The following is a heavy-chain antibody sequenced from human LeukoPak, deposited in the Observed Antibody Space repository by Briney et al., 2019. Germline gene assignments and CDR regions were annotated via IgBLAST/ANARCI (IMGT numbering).Heavy chain of an antibody. CDR2: IYSGGST. J-gene: IGHJ4*02. V-gene: IGHV3-53*01. CDR1: GLTVSRNY. D-gene: IGHD3-10*01. Sequence: PGGSLRLSCAASGLTVSRNYVSWVRQAPGKGLESVSVIYSGGSTYYAESVRGRFTISRDNSKNTLYLQMNSLRVEDTAVYYCARVGGHWGQGTLVTVSS. CDR3: ARVGGH.